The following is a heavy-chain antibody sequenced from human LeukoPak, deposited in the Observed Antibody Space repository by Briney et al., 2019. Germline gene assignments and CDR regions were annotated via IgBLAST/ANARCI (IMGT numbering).Heavy chain of an antibody. D-gene: IGHD3-22*01. CDR3: ARETTSSGHDY. CDR2: IYYSGRT. CDR1: GGSISNGDYY. V-gene: IGHV4-30-4*01. J-gene: IGHJ4*02. Sequence: SQTLSLTCTVSGGSISNGDYYRSWIRQPPGKGLEWIGYIYYSGRTYYNPSLKSRVSISLDTSKNQFSLKMSSVTAADTAVYYCARETTSSGHDYWGQGTLVTVSS.